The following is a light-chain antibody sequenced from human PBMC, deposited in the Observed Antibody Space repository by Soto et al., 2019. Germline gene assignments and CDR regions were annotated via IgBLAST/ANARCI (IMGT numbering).Light chain of an antibody. CDR3: QRRSNWSTT. Sequence: EIVLTQSPGTLSLSPGERATLSCRASQSVSSGYLVWYQQKPGQAPRLLIYGASNRATGIPARFSGSGSGTDFTLTISSLEPEDFAVYYCQRRSNWSTTFGQGTKVDIK. CDR2: GAS. J-gene: IGKJ1*01. CDR1: QSVSSGY. V-gene: IGKV3D-20*02.